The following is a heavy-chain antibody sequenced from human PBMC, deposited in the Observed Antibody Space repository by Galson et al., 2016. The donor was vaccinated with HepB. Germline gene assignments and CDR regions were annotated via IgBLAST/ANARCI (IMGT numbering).Heavy chain of an antibody. CDR2: IKKDGTTT. V-gene: IGHV3-43*01. CDR1: GFSFRDYT. J-gene: IGHJ4*02. Sequence: SLRLSCAASGFSFRDYTMHWARQAPGKGLEWVSLIKKDGTTTYYADSVKGRFTISRDNSKYSLYLQMNSLRTEDTALYYCAKPYCTNGVCNTGWYFDYWGQGTLVVVSS. D-gene: IGHD2-8*01. CDR3: AKPYCTNGVCNTGWYFDY.